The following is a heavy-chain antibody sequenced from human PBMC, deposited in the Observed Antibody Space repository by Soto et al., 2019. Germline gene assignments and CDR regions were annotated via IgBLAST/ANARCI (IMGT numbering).Heavy chain of an antibody. J-gene: IGHJ4*02. CDR1: GFTFSSYG. D-gene: IGHD3-22*01. CDR2: IWYDGSNK. V-gene: IGHV3-33*01. Sequence: QVQLVESGGGVVQPGRSLRLSCAASGFTFSSYGMHWVRQAPGKGLEWVAVIWYDGSNKYYADSVKGRFTISRDNSKKPLYLQMNSLSAEDTAVYYCAREDYYYDSSGYSYYFDYWGQGTLVTVSS. CDR3: AREDYYYDSSGYSYYFDY.